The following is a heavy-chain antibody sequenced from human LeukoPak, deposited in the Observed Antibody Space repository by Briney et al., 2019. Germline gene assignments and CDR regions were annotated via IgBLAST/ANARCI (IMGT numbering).Heavy chain of an antibody. CDR1: GFTFSSYA. J-gene: IGHJ4*02. V-gene: IGHV3-23*01. CDR2: ISGSGGST. D-gene: IGHD4-17*01. Sequence: PGGSLRLSCAASGFTFSSYAMSWVRQAPGKGLEWVSAISGSGGSTHYADSVKGRFTISRDNSKNTLYLQMNRLRADDPAVYYCAKGRAKATVTTGDHWGQGTLATVSS. CDR3: AKGRAKATVTTGDH.